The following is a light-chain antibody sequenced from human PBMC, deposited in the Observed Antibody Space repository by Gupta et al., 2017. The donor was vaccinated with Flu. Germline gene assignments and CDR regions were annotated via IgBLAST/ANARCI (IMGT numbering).Light chain of an antibody. V-gene: IGKV1-8*01. CDR2: AAS. Sequence: AIRLTQSPSSFPASTGDRVTITCRASQGISRYLAWYQQQPGKAPKLLIYAASTLQSGVPSRFSGSGAGTDFTLTISCLQSEDFATYYCQQYYSYPPSFGQGTKLEIK. CDR3: QQYYSYPPS. CDR1: QGISRY. J-gene: IGKJ2*03.